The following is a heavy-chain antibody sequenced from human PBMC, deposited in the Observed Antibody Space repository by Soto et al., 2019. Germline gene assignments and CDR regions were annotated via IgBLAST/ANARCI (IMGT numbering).Heavy chain of an antibody. V-gene: IGHV1-2*02. CDR1: GYTFTGYY. CDR3: ASDGRLSKEYSRSYYYYYYGMDV. CDR2: INPNSGGT. J-gene: IGHJ6*02. Sequence: QVQLVQSGAEVKKPGASVKVSCKASGYTFTGYYMHWVRQAPGQGLEWMGWINPNSGGTNYAQKFQGRVTMTRDTSISTAYMEVSRLRSDDTAVYYCASDGRLSKEYSRSYYYYYYGMDVWGQGTTVTVSS. D-gene: IGHD6-6*01.